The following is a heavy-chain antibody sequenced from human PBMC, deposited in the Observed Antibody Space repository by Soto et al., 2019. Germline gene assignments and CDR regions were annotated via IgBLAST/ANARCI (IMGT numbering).Heavy chain of an antibody. CDR2: INSRTGVT. CDR3: ARDGGEYGDYDY. V-gene: IGHV1-2*04. CDR1: GYTFTGYY. D-gene: IGHD4-17*01. J-gene: IGHJ4*02. Sequence: QVQLVQSGTEVKMPGASVKVSCKASGYTFTGYYMHWVRQVPGQGLEWMGWINSRTGVTNYAQKFQGWVTMTRDTSISTADMEVSRLKSDDTAVYYCARDGGEYGDYDYWGQGTLVTVSS.